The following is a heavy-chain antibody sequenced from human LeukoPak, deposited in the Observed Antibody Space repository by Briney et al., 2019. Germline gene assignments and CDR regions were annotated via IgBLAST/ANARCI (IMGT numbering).Heavy chain of an antibody. V-gene: IGHV4-59*01. Sequence: PSETLSLTCSVSGDSISSYYWSWIRQPPGKGLQYIGYISFFGTANYRESTKYNPALNSRVTISADTSKNQFSLRLSSVTAADTAIYYCARGGGGYLGSNNWFDPWGQGTLVTVSS. CDR3: ARGGGGYLGSNNWFDP. CDR2: ISFFGTANYREST. CDR1: GDSISSYY. D-gene: IGHD3-16*01. J-gene: IGHJ5*02.